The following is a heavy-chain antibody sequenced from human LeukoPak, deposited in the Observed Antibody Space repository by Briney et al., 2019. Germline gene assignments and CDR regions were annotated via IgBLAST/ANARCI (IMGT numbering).Heavy chain of an antibody. CDR1: GGSVSSFY. Sequence: SETLSLTCSVSGGSVSSFYWSWIRQPPGKGLEWIGYIYYSGDTNYNPSLKSRVTVSVDTSKNQFSLKLSSVTAADTAVYYCARHAVTLYYFDYWGQGTLVTVSS. CDR3: ARHAVTLYYFDY. D-gene: IGHD4-17*01. J-gene: IGHJ4*02. CDR2: IYYSGDT. V-gene: IGHV4-59*08.